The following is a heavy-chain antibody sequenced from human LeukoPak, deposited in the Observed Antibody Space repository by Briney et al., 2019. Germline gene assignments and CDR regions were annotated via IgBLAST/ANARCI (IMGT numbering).Heavy chain of an antibody. D-gene: IGHD3-9*01. V-gene: IGHV4-61*02. J-gene: IGHJ3*02. CDR3: AREFNYDILTGYYYDAFDI. Sequence: PSEILSLTCTVSGGSISSGSYYWSWIRQPAGKGLEWIGRIYTSGSTNYNPSLKSRVTISVDTSKNQFSLKLSSVTAADTAVYYCAREFNYDILTGYYYDAFDIWGQGTMVTVSS. CDR2: IYTSGST. CDR1: GGSISSGSYY.